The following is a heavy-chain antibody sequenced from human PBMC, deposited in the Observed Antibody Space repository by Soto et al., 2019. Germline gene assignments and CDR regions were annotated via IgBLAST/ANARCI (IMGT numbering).Heavy chain of an antibody. Sequence: GASVKVSCKASRYTFTIYGISCVVQPALQWLDGMGWISAYNGNTNYAQKLQGRVTMTTDTSTSTAYMELRSLRSDDTAVYYCAREHYYGSGSLNYYGMDVWGQGTTVTVSS. CDR2: ISAYNGNT. V-gene: IGHV1-18*04. CDR1: RYTFTIYG. CDR3: AREHYYGSGSLNYYGMDV. D-gene: IGHD3-10*01. J-gene: IGHJ6*02.